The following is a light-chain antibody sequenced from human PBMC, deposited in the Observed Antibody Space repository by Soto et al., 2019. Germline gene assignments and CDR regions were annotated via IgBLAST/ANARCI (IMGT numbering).Light chain of an antibody. Sequence: QSVLTQPASVSGSPGQSITISCTGTTNDVGGYNYVSWYQQHPGKAPKLLIFEVSSRPSGVSNRFSGSKSGNTASLTISALQAEDEADYFCNSYTSSNSRNYVLGNGTKVT. J-gene: IGLJ1*01. CDR1: TNDVGGYNY. V-gene: IGLV2-14*01. CDR3: NSYTSSNSRNYV. CDR2: EVS.